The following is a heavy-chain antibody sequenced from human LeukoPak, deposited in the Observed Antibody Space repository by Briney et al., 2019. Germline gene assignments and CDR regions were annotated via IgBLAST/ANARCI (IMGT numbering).Heavy chain of an antibody. J-gene: IGHJ4*02. CDR2: ISYDGSNK. D-gene: IGHD3-9*01. CDR3: ARDGNLDYDILTGSYYFDY. Sequence: GRSLRLSCAASGFTFSSYAMHWVRQAPGKGREWVAVISYDGSNKYYADSVKGRFTISRDNSKNTLYLQMNSLRAEDTAVYYCARDGNLDYDILTGSYYFDYWGQGTLVTVSS. CDR1: GFTFSSYA. V-gene: IGHV3-30*04.